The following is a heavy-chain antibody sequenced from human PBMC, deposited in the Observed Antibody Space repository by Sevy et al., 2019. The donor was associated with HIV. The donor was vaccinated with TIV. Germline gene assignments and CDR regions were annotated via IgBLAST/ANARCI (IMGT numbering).Heavy chain of an antibody. J-gene: IGHJ5*02. CDR2: FDPQDGET. Sequence: ASVKVSCKVSGYTLTKLSIHWVRQAPGKGLEWMGDFDPQDGETIYAERFQGRLTMTVDTSTDTAYMELSSLTSEDTAVYYCATVGLRYYSGGSSYLWDWFDPWGQGTLVTVSS. V-gene: IGHV1-24*01. D-gene: IGHD2-15*01. CDR1: GYTLTKLS. CDR3: ATVGLRYYSGGSSYLWDWFDP.